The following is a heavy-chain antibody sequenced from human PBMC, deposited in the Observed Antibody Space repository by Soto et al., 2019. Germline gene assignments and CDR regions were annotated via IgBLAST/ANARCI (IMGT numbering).Heavy chain of an antibody. CDR3: ARGWETVGTTTPFAY. D-gene: IGHD1-26*01. V-gene: IGHV1-69*06. J-gene: IGHJ4*02. CDR2: IIPLFGTP. Sequence: GASVKVSCKASGGTFSNYAINWVRQAPGQGLEWMGGIIPLFGTPNCAQRFQGRVTFTAHKSTSTAYMELRSLRSDDTAVYYCARGWETVGTTTPFAYWGQGTLVTVSS. CDR1: GGTFSNYA.